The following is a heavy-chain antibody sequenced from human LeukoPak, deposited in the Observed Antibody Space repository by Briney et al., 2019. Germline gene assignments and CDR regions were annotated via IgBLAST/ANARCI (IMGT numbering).Heavy chain of an antibody. J-gene: IGHJ5*02. CDR1: GYSLSDLS. V-gene: IGHV1-24*01. D-gene: IGHD5-12*01. CDR3: AQQKAGYSGSPSWFDP. Sequence: ASVKVSCKVSGYSLSDLSLQWVRQAPGQRLEWMGGFNPEHTETIYSQKFQGRVTLTEDTSTDTAYMELSSLRAEDTAMYFCAQQKAGYSGSPSWFDPWGQGTLVTVSS. CDR2: FNPEHTET.